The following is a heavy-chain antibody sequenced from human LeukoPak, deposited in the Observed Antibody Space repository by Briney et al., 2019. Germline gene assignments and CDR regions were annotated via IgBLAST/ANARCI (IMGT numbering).Heavy chain of an antibody. V-gene: IGHV3-53*05. D-gene: IGHD2-15*01. J-gene: IGHJ5*02. CDR2: IYSNGRT. CDR3: ARDVGP. Sequence: GGPLRLSCAASWFTVSNNYMRWVRQARGRGVEWGSLIYSNGRTDYTDSVEGRFSISRDNSKNTMYLQMNSLRAEDTAMYYCARDVGPWGQGTLVTVSS. CDR1: WFTVSNNY.